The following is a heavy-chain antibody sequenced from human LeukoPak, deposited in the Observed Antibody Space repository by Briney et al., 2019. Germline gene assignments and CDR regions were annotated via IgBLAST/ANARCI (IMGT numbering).Heavy chain of an antibody. CDR2: IYHSGST. J-gene: IGHJ4*02. Sequence: PSETLSLTCAVYSGSFSGYYWSWIRQPPWKGLEWIGEIYHSGSTNYNPSLKSRVTISVDTSKNQFSLKLNSVTAADTAVYYCARGFATMVRGVVLDFWGQGTLVTVSS. D-gene: IGHD3-10*01. V-gene: IGHV4-34*01. CDR1: SGSFSGYY. CDR3: ARGFATMVRGVVLDF.